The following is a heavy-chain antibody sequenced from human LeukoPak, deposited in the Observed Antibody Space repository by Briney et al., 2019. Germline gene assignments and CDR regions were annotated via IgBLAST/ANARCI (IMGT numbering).Heavy chain of an antibody. CDR2: ILDMISYI. D-gene: IGHD3-10*01. Sequence: GGCLRLSCAPSGVILSTYSMNWVRHAPGEGLEWVSSILDMISYIYYADSRKEPFTISRDNPKNSLYLQMNRLRAEATAVYYCATDCIRAANKAIDYWGQGTMVTVSS. V-gene: IGHV3-21*01. CDR3: ATDCIRAANKAIDY. J-gene: IGHJ4*02. CDR1: GVILSTYS.